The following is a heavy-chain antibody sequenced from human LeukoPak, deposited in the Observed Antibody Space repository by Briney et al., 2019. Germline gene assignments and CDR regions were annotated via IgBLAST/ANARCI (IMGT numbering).Heavy chain of an antibody. CDR1: GFTFRDHY. CDR3: AGPMVTGLHYYGMDV. CDR2: SRKRTKGYTT. Sequence: PGGSLRLSCAVAGFTFRDHYMDWVRQAPGKGLEWIARSRKRTKGYTTEYAASVRGRFTISRDDSKDSLYLQMNSLKTEDTAVYYCAGPMVTGLHYYGMDVWGQGTTVIVSS. J-gene: IGHJ6*02. D-gene: IGHD5-18*01. V-gene: IGHV3-72*01.